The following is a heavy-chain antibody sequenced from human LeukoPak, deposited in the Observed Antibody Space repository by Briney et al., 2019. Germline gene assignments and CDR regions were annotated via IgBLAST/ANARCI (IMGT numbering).Heavy chain of an antibody. J-gene: IGHJ3*02. CDR2: ISSRNTSI. CDR3: ARDYDFWSDYTLDAFDI. D-gene: IGHD3-3*01. CDR1: GFSLSSYS. V-gene: IGHV3-48*01. Sequence: EGSLRLSCAASGFSLSSYSFNWVRQAPGKGLEWVSYISSRNTSIYYSDSVKGRFTISRDNARNSLYLQMNSLRAEDAAVYYCARDYDFWSDYTLDAFDIWGQGTMVTVSS.